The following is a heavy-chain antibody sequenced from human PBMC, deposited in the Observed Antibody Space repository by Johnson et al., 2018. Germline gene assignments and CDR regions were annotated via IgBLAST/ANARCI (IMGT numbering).Heavy chain of an antibody. CDR2: IYPGDSDT. V-gene: IGHV5-51*03. J-gene: IGHJ3*02. CDR1: GYSFTSYW. CDR3: AKLLPLDAFDI. Sequence: VQLVESGAEVKKXGESLKIXCKGSGYSFTSYWIGWVRQMPGKGLEWMGIIYPGDSDTRYSPSFKGQVTMSADKSISTAYLQWSSLKAPDTAMYSCAKLLPLDAFDIWGQGTMVTVSS.